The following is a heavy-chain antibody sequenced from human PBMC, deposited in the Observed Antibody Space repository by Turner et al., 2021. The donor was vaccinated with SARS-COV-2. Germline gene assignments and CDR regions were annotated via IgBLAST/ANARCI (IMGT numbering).Heavy chain of an antibody. D-gene: IGHD6-13*01. J-gene: IGHJ5*02. CDR3: ARHWEVAAAAYLARFDP. CDR2: IYCSGSN. CDR1: GGSISSSSYY. Sequence: QLQLQESGPGLVKPSETLSPTCTVSGGSISSSSYYWGWIRQPPGKGLEWVGGIYCSGSNYYNPSLKRRVTISVDTSKNHFSLKLSYVTAADTALYYCARHWEVAAAAYLARFDPWGQGTLVTVSS. V-gene: IGHV4-39*01.